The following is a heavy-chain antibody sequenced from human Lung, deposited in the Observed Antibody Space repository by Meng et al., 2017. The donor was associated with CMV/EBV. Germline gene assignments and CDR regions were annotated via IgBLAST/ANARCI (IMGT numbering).Heavy chain of an antibody. V-gene: IGHV3-13*01. CDR2: IGTAGDT. J-gene: IGHJ4*02. Sequence: GESXKIPCAASGFTLGGYDMHWVRQATGKGLEWVSVIGTAGDTYYPGSVRGRFTISRENAKNSIYLQMNSLRAGDTAVYYCARGRYFDWLLSEQNGSELLDYXGRGXLVTVSS. CDR1: GFTLGGYD. D-gene: IGHD3-9*01. CDR3: ARGRYFDWLLSEQNGSELLDY.